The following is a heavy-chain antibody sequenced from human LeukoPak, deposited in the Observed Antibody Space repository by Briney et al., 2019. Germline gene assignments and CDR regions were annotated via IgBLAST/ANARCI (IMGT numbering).Heavy chain of an antibody. Sequence: GGSLRLSCAASGFTFSSYSMNWVRQAPGKGLEWVSSISSSSSSYIYYADSVKGRFTISRDNAKNSLYLQMNSLRAEDTAVYYCARDLIIASTMIGSLEYWGQGTLVTVSS. CDR3: ARDLIIASTMIGSLEY. J-gene: IGHJ4*02. CDR2: ISSSSSSYI. D-gene: IGHD3-22*01. CDR1: GFTFSSYS. V-gene: IGHV3-21*01.